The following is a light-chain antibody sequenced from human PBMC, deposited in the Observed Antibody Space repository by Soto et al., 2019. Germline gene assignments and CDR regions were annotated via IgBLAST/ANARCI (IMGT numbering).Light chain of an antibody. CDR3: QQYNSYPWT. CDR2: DAS. CDR1: QSVSSY. Sequence: EIVLPQSPATLSLSPRDRATLSCRASQSVSSYLAWYQQKPGQAPRLLIYDASNRATGIPARFSGSGSGTDITLTISSLEPEDFATYYCQQYNSYPWTCGQGTKVDIK. V-gene: IGKV3-11*01. J-gene: IGKJ1*01.